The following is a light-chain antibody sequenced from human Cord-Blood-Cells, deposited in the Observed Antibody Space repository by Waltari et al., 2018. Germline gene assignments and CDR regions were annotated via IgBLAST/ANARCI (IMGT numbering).Light chain of an antibody. CDR1: SSDVGSYNL. V-gene: IGLV2-23*01. Sequence: QSALTPPASVSGSPGQSITISCTVTSSDVGSYNLVTWYQQHTGKAPKLMIYEGSKRPSGVSKRFSGSKSGNTASLTISGLQAEDEADYYCCSYAGSSTYVFGTGTKVTVL. J-gene: IGLJ1*01. CDR2: EGS. CDR3: CSYAGSSTYV.